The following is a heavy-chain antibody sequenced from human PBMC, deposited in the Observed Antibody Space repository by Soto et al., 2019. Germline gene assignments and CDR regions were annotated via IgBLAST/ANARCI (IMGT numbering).Heavy chain of an antibody. J-gene: IGHJ4*02. CDR3: ARVFGSGFDY. CDR1: GFTFSTDS. D-gene: IGHD6-19*01. Sequence: EVQLVESGGGLVQPGGSLRLSCVASGFTFSTDSMNWVRQAPGKGLEWVAHISTSGATRYYADSVKGRFTISRDNAKTSLYRQMDSRRYEDTAVYYCARVFGSGFDYWGPGTLVTVSS. CDR2: ISTSGATR. V-gene: IGHV3-48*02.